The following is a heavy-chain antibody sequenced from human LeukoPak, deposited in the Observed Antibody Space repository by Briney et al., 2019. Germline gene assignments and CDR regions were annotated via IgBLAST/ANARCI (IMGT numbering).Heavy chain of an antibody. V-gene: IGHV4-34*01. Sequence: SETLSLTCAVYGGSFSGYYWSWVRQPPGKGLEWIGEINHSGSTNYNPSLKSRVTISVDTSKNQFSLKLSSVTAADTPVYYCARRHTTDILTGYLDYWGQGTLVTVSS. CDR1: GGSFSGYY. CDR2: INHSGST. D-gene: IGHD3-9*01. CDR3: ARRHTTDILTGYLDY. J-gene: IGHJ4*02.